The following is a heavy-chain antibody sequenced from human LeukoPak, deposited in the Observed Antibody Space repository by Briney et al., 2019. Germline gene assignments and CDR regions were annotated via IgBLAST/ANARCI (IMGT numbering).Heavy chain of an antibody. CDR2: ISWNSGSI. D-gene: IGHD3-10*01. Sequence: PGGSLRLSCAASGFTFDDYAMHWVRQAPGKGLEWVSGISWNSGSIGYADSVKGRFTISRGNAKNSLYLQMNSLRAEDTALYYCAKDPYGSGRDYFDYWGQGTLVTVSS. CDR3: AKDPYGSGRDYFDY. CDR1: GFTFDDYA. J-gene: IGHJ4*02. V-gene: IGHV3-9*01.